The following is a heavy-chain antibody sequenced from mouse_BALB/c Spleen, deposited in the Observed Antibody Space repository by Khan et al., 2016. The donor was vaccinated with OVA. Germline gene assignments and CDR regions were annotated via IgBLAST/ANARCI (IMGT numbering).Heavy chain of an antibody. V-gene: IGHV1S136*01. Sequence: VQLQQSGPELVKPGASVKMSCKASGYTFTSYVMHWVKQKPGQGLEWIGYINPYNDGTKYNEKFKGKAPLISDKSSSTAYMELSSLTSEDSAVYYCARRDYYGSSSFAYWGQGTLVTVSA. CDR3: ARRDYYGSSSFAY. D-gene: IGHD1-1*01. J-gene: IGHJ3*01. CDR1: GYTFTSYV. CDR2: INPYNDGT.